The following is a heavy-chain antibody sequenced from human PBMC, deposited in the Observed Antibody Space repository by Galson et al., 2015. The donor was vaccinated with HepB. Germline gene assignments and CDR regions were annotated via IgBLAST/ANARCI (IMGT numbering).Heavy chain of an antibody. CDR3: ARASKYYDSSGFYY. CDR2: INAGNAYT. J-gene: IGHJ4*02. Sequence: SVKVSCKASGYTFALYSIHWVRQAPGQGLEWMGWINAGNAYTVYSEKFQGRVSITTDTSASTAYMELSSLRSEDTAVYYCARASKYYDSSGFYYWGQGTLVSVSS. CDR1: GYTFALYS. D-gene: IGHD3-22*01. V-gene: IGHV1-3*01.